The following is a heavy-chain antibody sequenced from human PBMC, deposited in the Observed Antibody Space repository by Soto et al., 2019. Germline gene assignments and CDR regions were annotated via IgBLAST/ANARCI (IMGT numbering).Heavy chain of an antibody. D-gene: IGHD3-3*01. CDR3: ARDSGITIFGVVIHEPDNWFDP. Sequence: GASVKVSCKASGGTFSSYAISWVRQAPGQGLEWMGGIIPIFGTANYAQKFQGRVTITADESTSTAYMELSSLRSEDTAVYYCARDSGITIFGVVIHEPDNWFDPWGQGTLVTVSS. CDR2: IIPIFGTA. CDR1: GGTFSSYA. V-gene: IGHV1-69*13. J-gene: IGHJ5*02.